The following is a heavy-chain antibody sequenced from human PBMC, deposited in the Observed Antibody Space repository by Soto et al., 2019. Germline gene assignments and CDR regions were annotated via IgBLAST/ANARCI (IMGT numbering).Heavy chain of an antibody. CDR2: IRSKAYGGTT. J-gene: IGHJ4*02. V-gene: IGHV3-49*04. CDR3: TRGRPDDYSNYGDY. CDR1: GFTFGDYA. Sequence: GSLRLSCTASGFTFGDYAMSWVRQAPGKGLEWVGFIRSKAYGGTTEYAASVKGRFTISRDDSKSIAYLQMNSLKTEDTAVYYCTRGRPDDYSNYGDYWGQGTLVTSPQ. D-gene: IGHD4-4*01.